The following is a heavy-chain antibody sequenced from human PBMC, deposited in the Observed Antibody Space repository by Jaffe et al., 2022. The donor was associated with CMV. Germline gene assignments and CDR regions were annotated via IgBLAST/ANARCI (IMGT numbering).Heavy chain of an antibody. J-gene: IGHJ4*02. D-gene: IGHD3-10*01. V-gene: IGHV3-23*01. CDR3: AKDLMFQAWLGGVPVDY. CDR2: ISGSGGST. Sequence: EVQLLESGGGLVQPGGSLRLSCAASGFTFSSYAMSWVRQAPGKGLEWVSAISGSGGSTYYADSVKGRFTISRDNSKNTLYLQMNSLRAEDTAVYYCAKDLMFQAWLGGVPVDYWGQGTLVTVSS. CDR1: GFTFSSYA.